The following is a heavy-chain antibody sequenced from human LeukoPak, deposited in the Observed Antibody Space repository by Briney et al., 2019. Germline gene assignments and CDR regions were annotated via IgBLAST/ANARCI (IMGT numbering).Heavy chain of an antibody. CDR3: ARAITIFGVVIQNDAFDI. J-gene: IGHJ3*02. Sequence: ILSLTCAVSGGSICSGGYSRSSIGQRPRKGLEWIGYIYHSGCASYNPALKSRDTISVARAKNQFSLKLSSVTAADTAADYCARAITIFGVVIQNDAFDIWGQGTMVTVSS. CDR1: GGSICSGGYS. CDR2: IYHSGCA. D-gene: IGHD3-3*01. V-gene: IGHV4-30-2*01.